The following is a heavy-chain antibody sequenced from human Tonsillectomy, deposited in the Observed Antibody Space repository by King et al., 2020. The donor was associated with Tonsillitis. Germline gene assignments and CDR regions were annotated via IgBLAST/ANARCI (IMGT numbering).Heavy chain of an antibody. Sequence: QLVQSGAEVKKPGASVKVSCKASGYTFTGHYMHWVRQAPGQGLEWMGWTHPNGGGTKYAQKFQVRVTIARDTPISTAHMELSRLRSDDTAVYYCARGDRYSGYDSLDYWGQGTLVTVSS. D-gene: IGHD5-12*01. CDR3: ARGDRYSGYDSLDY. CDR1: GYTFTGHY. J-gene: IGHJ4*02. CDR2: THPNGGGT. V-gene: IGHV1-2*02.